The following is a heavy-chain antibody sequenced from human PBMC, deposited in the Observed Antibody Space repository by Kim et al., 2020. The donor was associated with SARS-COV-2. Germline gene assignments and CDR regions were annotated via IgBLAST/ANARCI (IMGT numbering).Heavy chain of an antibody. CDR3: ARDTKYYYDSSGYRDWYFDL. CDR2: INSDGSST. Sequence: GGSLILSCAASVFTFSSYWMHWVRQAPGKGLVWVSRINSDGSSTSYADSVKGRFTISRDNAKNTLYLQMNSLRAEDTAVYYCARDTKYYYDSSGYRDWYFDLWGRGTLVTVSS. J-gene: IGHJ2*01. V-gene: IGHV3-74*01. CDR1: VFTFSSYW. D-gene: IGHD3-22*01.